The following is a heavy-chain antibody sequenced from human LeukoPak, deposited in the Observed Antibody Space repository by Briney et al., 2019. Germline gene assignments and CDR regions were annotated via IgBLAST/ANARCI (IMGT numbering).Heavy chain of an antibody. V-gene: IGHV3-74*01. J-gene: IGHJ4*02. Sequence: GGSLRLSCAASGFTFSSHWMHWVRQAQGKGLVWVSRINTDGSTINYADSVKGRFTIPRDNSKNTLYLQMNRLRAEDTAVYYCANYGDYGCLHYWGQGTLVTVSS. D-gene: IGHD4-17*01. CDR3: ANYGDYGCLHY. CDR2: INTDGSTI. CDR1: GFTFSSHW.